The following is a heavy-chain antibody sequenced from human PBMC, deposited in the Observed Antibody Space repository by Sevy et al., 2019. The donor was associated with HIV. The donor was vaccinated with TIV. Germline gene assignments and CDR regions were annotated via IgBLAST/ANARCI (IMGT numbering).Heavy chain of an antibody. CDR1: GFTLSSYA. V-gene: IGHV3-23*01. Sequence: GGFLRLSCAASGFTLSSYAMSWVRQAPGKGLEWVSSISISGADKYYADTVKGRFTISRDNSQNRLYLQMNSLRAEDTALYYCAKALVEPEDKNEFDPWGQGTLVTVSS. CDR2: ISISGADK. D-gene: IGHD2-8*02. J-gene: IGHJ5*02. CDR3: AKALVEPEDKNEFDP.